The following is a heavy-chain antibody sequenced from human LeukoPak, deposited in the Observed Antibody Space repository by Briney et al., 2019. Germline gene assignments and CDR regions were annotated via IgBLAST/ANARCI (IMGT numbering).Heavy chain of an antibody. J-gene: IGHJ4*02. CDR1: GYTFTSYY. Sequence: ASVKVSCKASGYTFTSYYIHWVRQAPGQGLEWLGIIDPSGGSTTYAQKFQGRVSMTRDTSTSTVYMELSSLRSEDTAVYYCARDRDYGDYKDPGFDYWGQGTLVTVSS. V-gene: IGHV1-46*01. D-gene: IGHD4-17*01. CDR2: IDPSGGST. CDR3: ARDRDYGDYKDPGFDY.